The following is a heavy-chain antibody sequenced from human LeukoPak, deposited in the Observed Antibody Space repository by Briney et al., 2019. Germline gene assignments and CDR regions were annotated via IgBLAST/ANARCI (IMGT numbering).Heavy chain of an antibody. Sequence: PSETLSLTCTVSGGSISSYYWSWIRQPPGKGLEWIGYIYYSGSTNYNPSLKSRVTISVDTSKNQFSLKLSSVTAADTAVYYCARGSVHFCSGGSCLDYWGQGTLVTVSS. CDR2: IYYSGST. D-gene: IGHD2-15*01. CDR1: GGSISSYY. CDR3: ARGSVHFCSGGSCLDY. J-gene: IGHJ4*02. V-gene: IGHV4-59*01.